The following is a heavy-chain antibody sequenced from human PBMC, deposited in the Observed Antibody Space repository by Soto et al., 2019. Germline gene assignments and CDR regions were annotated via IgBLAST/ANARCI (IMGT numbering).Heavy chain of an antibody. D-gene: IGHD1-1*01. CDR1: GFTFSSYS. Sequence: VGSLRLSCAASGFTFSSYSMNWVRQAPGKGLEWVSSISSSSSYIYYADSVKGRFTISRDNAKNSLYLQMNRLRAEDTAVYYCARTGTTNAFDIWGQGTMVTVSS. CDR3: ARTGTTNAFDI. J-gene: IGHJ3*02. V-gene: IGHV3-21*01. CDR2: ISSSSSYI.